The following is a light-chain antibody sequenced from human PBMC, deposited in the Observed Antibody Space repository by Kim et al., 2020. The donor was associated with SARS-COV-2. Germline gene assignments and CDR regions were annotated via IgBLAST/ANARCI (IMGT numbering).Light chain of an antibody. CDR1: QGISTD. V-gene: IGKV1-6*01. CDR3: LQDYNYPLT. Sequence: AIQMTQSPSSLSASVGDRVTITCRASQGISTDLGWYQQKPGKAPKLLIYAASTLHSGVPSRFSGSGSGTDFTLTINSLQPEDFATYYCLQDYNYPLTFGGGTKVDIK. J-gene: IGKJ4*01. CDR2: AAS.